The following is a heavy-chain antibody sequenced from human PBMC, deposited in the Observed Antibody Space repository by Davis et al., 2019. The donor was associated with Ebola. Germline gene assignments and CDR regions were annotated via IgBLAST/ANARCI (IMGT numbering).Heavy chain of an antibody. J-gene: IGHJ4*02. CDR1: GDTFSSYA. D-gene: IGHD3-16*01. CDR3: ARVVDDYIWGSYFDY. V-gene: IGHV1-69*13. CDR2: IIPIFGTA. Sequence: AASVKVSCKASGDTFSSYAISWVRQAPGQGLEWMGGIIPIFGTANYAQKFQGRVTITADESTSTAYMELSSLRSEDTAVYYCARVVDDYIWGSYFDYWGQGTLVTVSS.